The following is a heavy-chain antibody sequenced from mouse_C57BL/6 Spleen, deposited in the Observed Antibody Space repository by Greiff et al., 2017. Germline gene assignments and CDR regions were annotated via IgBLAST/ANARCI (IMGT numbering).Heavy chain of an antibody. CDR2: ISNLAYSI. CDR1: GFTFSDYG. J-gene: IGHJ1*03. CDR3: ARHYGTPYWYCDV. Sequence: EVQVVESGGGLVQPGGSLKLSCAASGFTFSDYGMAWVRQAPRKGPEWVAFISNLAYSIYYADTVTGRFTISRENAKNTLYLERSRLRSEDTAMYCCARHYGTPYWYCDVWGTGTTVTVSS. V-gene: IGHV5-15*01. D-gene: IGHD1-1*01.